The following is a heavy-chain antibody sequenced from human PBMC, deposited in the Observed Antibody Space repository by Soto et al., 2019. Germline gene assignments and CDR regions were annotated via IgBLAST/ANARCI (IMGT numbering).Heavy chain of an antibody. CDR1: RFTFSSYW. CDR2: INRDGSST. V-gene: IGHV3-74*01. CDR3: AITDSSSSVAVDY. D-gene: IGHD6-6*01. Sequence: EVQLVESGGGLVQPGGSLRLSCAASRFTFSSYWMHWVRQVPGKGQVWVSRINRDGSSTSYADSVKGRFTSSRDYAKNTLYLQMNSLRAEDTAFDYGAITDSSSSVAVDYWGQGTLVTVSS. J-gene: IGHJ4*02.